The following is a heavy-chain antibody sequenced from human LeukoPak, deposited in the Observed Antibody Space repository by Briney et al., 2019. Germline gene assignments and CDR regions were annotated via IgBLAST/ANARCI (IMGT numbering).Heavy chain of an antibody. V-gene: IGHV4-59*01. CDR3: ARADCSSTSCYDPYYYGMDV. CDR2: IYYSGST. CDR1: GGSISSYY. Sequence: SETLSLTCTVSGGSISSYYWSWIRQPPGKGLEWIGYIYYSGSTNYNPSLKSRVTISVDTSKNQFSLKLSSVTAADTAVYYCARADCSSTSCYDPYYYGMDVWGQGTTVTVSS. J-gene: IGHJ6*02. D-gene: IGHD2-2*01.